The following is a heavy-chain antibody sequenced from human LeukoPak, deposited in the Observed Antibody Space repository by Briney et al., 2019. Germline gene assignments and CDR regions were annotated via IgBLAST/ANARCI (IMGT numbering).Heavy chain of an antibody. CDR3: ARDHNCAFDN. CDR2: IGISRGNT. D-gene: IGHD1-1*01. Sequence: PGGSLRLSGTASGFPFSDYSMNWVRQAAGRGLEWHSLIGISRGNTKYAVSVKGRLPISADNARNPPYLQMNSLRVEDTAVYYCARDHNCAFDNWGQGTLVSVSS. CDR1: GFPFSDYS. J-gene: IGHJ4*02. V-gene: IGHV3-48*04.